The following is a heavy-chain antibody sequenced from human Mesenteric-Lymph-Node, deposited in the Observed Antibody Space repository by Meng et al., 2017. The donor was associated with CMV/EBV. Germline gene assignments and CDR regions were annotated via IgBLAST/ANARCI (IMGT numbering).Heavy chain of an antibody. CDR3: AREPSSSSPSWNWFDP. D-gene: IGHD6-6*01. CDR1: GFTVSRDY. CDR2: IYSGGST. J-gene: IGHJ5*02. Sequence: GGSLRLSCAASGFTVSRDYMSWVRQAPGKGLEWVSVIYSGGSTYYADSVKGRFTISRDNSKNTLYLQMNSLRAEDTAVYYYAREPSSSSPSWNWFDPWGQGTLVTVSS. V-gene: IGHV3-66*02.